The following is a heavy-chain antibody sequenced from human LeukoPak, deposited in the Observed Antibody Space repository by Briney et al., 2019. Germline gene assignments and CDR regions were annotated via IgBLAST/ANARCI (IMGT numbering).Heavy chain of an antibody. CDR2: INPNSAGT. CDR3: AGRPDTAMVAIFDY. V-gene: IGHV1-2*02. D-gene: IGHD5-18*01. CDR1: GYTFTGYY. Sequence: ASVKVSCKASGYTFTGYYLHWVRQAPGQGLEWMGWINPNSAGTSYAQKFQGRVTMTGDTSISTAYMELSRLSSDDTAIYYCAGRPDTAMVAIFDYWGQGTLVTVSS. J-gene: IGHJ4*02.